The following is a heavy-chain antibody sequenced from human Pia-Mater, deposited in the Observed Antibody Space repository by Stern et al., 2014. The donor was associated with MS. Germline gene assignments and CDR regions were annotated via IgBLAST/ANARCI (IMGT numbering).Heavy chain of an antibody. CDR2: ISHSGYT. V-gene: IGHV4-34*01. CDR1: GGSFDAFY. D-gene: IGHD6-6*01. J-gene: IGHJ5*02. Sequence: QVQLQQWGAGLLKPSETLSLTCAVYGGSFDAFYWSWIRQPPGKGLEWIGGISHSGYTNYNPSLKSRVPISVDTSKNQFSLKMSSVTAADTAVYYCARTWIAVRNTKWFDPWGQGTLVTVSS. CDR3: ARTWIAVRNTKWFDP.